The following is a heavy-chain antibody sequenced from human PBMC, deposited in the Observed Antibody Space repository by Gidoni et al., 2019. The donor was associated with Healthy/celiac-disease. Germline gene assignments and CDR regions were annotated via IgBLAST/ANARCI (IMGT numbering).Heavy chain of an antibody. CDR3: ARVGLRLGAAAGTSIRD. CDR2: ISSSSSYI. D-gene: IGHD6-13*01. V-gene: IGHV3-21*01. CDR1: RFTFSSYS. Sequence: EVQLVESGGGLVKPGGSLRLSCAASRFTFSSYSMNWVRQAPGKGLEWVSSISSSSSYIYYADSVKGRFTISRDNAKNSLYLQMNSLRAEDTAVYYCARVGLRLGAAAGTSIRDWGQGTLVTVSS. J-gene: IGHJ4*02.